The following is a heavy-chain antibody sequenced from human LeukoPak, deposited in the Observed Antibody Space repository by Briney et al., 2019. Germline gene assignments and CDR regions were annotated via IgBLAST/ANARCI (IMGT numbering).Heavy chain of an antibody. V-gene: IGHV4-34*01. D-gene: IGHD7-27*01. CDR3: ARRPGTFDY. J-gene: IGHJ4*02. Sequence: SETLSLTCTVSGGSISGYYWSWIRQPPGKGLEWLGEINHGGSINYNPSLKSRVTVSVDTSKNQFSLKLNSVTAADTAVYYCARRPGTFDYWGQGTLVTVSS. CDR2: INHGGSI. CDR1: GGSISGYY.